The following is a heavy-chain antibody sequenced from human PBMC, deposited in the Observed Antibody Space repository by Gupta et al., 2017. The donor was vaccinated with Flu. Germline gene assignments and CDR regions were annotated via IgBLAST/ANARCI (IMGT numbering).Heavy chain of an antibody. CDR1: GGPFSSDA. D-gene: IGHD4-17*01. CDR3: GRHCGYTVTTGVCY. CDR2: IIPMFRTS. V-gene: IGHV1-69*01. Sequence: QVQLVQSGAEVKKPGSSVKISCKASGGPFSSDAISWVRQAPGQGLEWMGGIIPMFRTSKYAQKFQGRVTITADEMGSTAYMELSSLRSEDTAVYYCGRHCGYTVTTGVCYWGQGTLVTVSS. J-gene: IGHJ4*02.